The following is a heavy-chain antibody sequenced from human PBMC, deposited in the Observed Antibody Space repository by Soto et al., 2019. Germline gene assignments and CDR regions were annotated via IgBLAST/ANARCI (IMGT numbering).Heavy chain of an antibody. CDR1: GFTFSSYG. J-gene: IGHJ4*02. CDR2: IWYDGSNK. D-gene: IGHD2-15*01. Sequence: QVQLVESGGGVVQPGRSLRLSCAASGFTFSSYGMHWVRQAPGKGLEWVAVIWYDGSNKYYADSVKGRFTIPRDNSKNTLYLQMNSLRAEDPAVYYCARDGYCSGGSCYSVPVFDYWGQGTLVTVSS. V-gene: IGHV3-33*01. CDR3: ARDGYCSGGSCYSVPVFDY.